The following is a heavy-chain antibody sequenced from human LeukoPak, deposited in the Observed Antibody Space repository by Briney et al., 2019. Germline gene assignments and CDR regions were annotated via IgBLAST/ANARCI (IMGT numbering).Heavy chain of an antibody. CDR3: TRGQSSGYSSGDY. D-gene: IGHD3-22*01. V-gene: IGHV3-74*01. CDR1: GFTFSRYW. CDR2: IESDGTTT. J-gene: IGHJ4*02. Sequence: GGSLRLSCAASGFTFSRYWMRWVRQAPGKGLVWVSRIESDGTTTTYADSVKGRFTISRDNAKNTLYLQMNSLRAEDTAVYYCTRGQSSGYSSGDYWGQGTLVTVSS.